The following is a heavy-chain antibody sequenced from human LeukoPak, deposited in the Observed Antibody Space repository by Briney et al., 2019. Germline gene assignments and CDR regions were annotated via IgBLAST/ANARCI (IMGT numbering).Heavy chain of an antibody. V-gene: IGHV1-46*01. Sequence: ASVKVSCKASGYTFTSYYMHWVRQAPGQGLEWIGIINPSGGSTSYAQKFQGRVTMTRDTSTSTVYMELSSLRSEDTAVYYCATTREHSSGWYYFDYWGQGTLVTVSS. J-gene: IGHJ4*02. D-gene: IGHD6-19*01. CDR3: ATTREHSSGWYYFDY. CDR1: GYTFTSYY. CDR2: INPSGGST.